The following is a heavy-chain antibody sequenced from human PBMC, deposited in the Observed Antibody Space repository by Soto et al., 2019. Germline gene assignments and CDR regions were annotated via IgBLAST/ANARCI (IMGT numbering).Heavy chain of an antibody. D-gene: IGHD4-17*01. CDR2: INPSVGST. V-gene: IGHV1-46*01. CDR3: ARGPGDYGDPSDY. J-gene: IGHJ4*02. CDR1: GYTFTSYS. Sequence: QVQLVQSGAEVKKPGASVKVSCKASGYTFTSYSMHWVRQAPGQGLEWMGIINPSVGSTCYAQRLECGVAMTRDESANRYNMELNILRSDDTAVCHCARGPGDYGDPSDYRGQGTLVTVAS.